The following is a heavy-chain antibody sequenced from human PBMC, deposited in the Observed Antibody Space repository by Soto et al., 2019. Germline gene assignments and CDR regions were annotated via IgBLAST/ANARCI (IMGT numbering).Heavy chain of an antibody. CDR3: ARAVRGSYYDY. J-gene: IGHJ4*02. D-gene: IGHD1-26*01. V-gene: IGHV4-30-4*01. CDR1: GGSISSGDYY. CDR2: IYYSGST. Sequence: QVQLQESGPGLVKPSQTLSLTCTVSGGSISSGDYYWSWIRQPLGKGLEWIGYIYYSGSTYYNPSLKSRVTISVDPAKNQFSLKLSSVTAADTAVYYCARAVRGSYYDYWGQGTLVTVSS.